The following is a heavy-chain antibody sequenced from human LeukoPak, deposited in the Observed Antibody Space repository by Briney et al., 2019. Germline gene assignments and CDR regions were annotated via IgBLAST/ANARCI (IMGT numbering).Heavy chain of an antibody. V-gene: IGHV1-8*01. J-gene: IGHJ3*02. CDR3: ASGGYYDSSGYYYGDAFDI. CDR2: MNPNSGNT. Sequence: ASVKVSCKASGYTFTSYDINWVRQAAGQGLEWMGWMNPNSGNTGYAQKFQGRVTMTRNTSISTAYMELSSLRSEDTAVYYCASGGYYDSSGYYYGDAFDIWGEGTMVTVSS. CDR1: GYTFTSYD. D-gene: IGHD3-22*01.